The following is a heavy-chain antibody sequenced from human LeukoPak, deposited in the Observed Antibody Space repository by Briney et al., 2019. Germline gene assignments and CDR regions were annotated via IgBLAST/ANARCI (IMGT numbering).Heavy chain of an antibody. D-gene: IGHD2-2*03. Sequence: VGSLRLSCVGSGFTFSAYDMQWVRQAPGKGLEWVSGTSRRGGAHYTDSVKGRFTITRDNSKDTLYLQMDSLRAEDTAVYYCAQGGYFAFDMWGQGTMVTVSS. V-gene: IGHV3-23*01. CDR1: GFTFSAYD. CDR3: AQGGYFAFDM. CDR2: TSRRGGA. J-gene: IGHJ3*02.